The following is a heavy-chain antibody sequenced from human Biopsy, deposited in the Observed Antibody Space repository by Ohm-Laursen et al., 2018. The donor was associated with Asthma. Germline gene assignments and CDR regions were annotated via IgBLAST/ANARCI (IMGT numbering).Heavy chain of an antibody. J-gene: IGHJ4*02. CDR1: GGSFSNYY. D-gene: IGHD2-15*01. CDR3: ARDVDLRSVY. V-gene: IGHV3-7*05. CDR2: IKEDGSEK. Sequence: ETLSLTCAVYGGSFSNYYWTWVRQAPGKGLEWVANIKEDGSEKNYVDSVKGRFTISRDNGKNSLYLQMNSLRAEDTAVYYCARDVDLRSVYWSQGTLVTVSS.